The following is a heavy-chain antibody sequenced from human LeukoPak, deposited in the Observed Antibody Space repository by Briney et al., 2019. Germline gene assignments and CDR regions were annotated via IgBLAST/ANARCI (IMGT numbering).Heavy chain of an antibody. Sequence: XXSXXXSGYSFTSYWIGWVRQMPGKGLEWMGIIYPGDSDTRYSPSFQGQVTISADKSISTAYLQWSSLKASDTAMYYCATAPDYGGNFYYFDYWGQGALVTVSS. D-gene: IGHD4-23*01. CDR2: IYPGDSDT. J-gene: IGHJ4*02. V-gene: IGHV5-51*01. CDR1: GYSFTSYW. CDR3: ATAPDYGGNFYYFDY.